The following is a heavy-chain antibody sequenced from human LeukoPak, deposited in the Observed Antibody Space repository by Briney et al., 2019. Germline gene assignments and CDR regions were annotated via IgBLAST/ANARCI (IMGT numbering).Heavy chain of an antibody. D-gene: IGHD3-22*01. Sequence: SETLSLTCTVSGGSISSYYWSWIRQPPGKGLERIGYIYCSGSTNYNPSLKSRVTISVDTSKNQFSLKLSSVTAADTAVYYCARAYDSSGYYYYFDYWGQGTLVTVSS. J-gene: IGHJ4*02. V-gene: IGHV4-59*01. CDR2: IYCSGST. CDR3: ARAYDSSGYYYYFDY. CDR1: GGSISSYY.